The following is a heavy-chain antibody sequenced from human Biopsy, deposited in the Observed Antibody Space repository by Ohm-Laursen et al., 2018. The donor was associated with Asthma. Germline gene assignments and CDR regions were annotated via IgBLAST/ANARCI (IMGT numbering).Heavy chain of an antibody. CDR1: GGTFSSYA. V-gene: IGHV1-69*01. CDR3: AIDFLFQHGSSWYYYYYGMDV. CDR2: IIPIFGTA. D-gene: IGHD6-13*01. J-gene: IGHJ6*02. Sequence: GSSVKVSRKASGGTFSSYAISWGRQAPGQGLEWMGGIIPIFGTANYAQKFQGRVTITADESTSTAYMELSSLRSEDTAVYYFAIDFLFQHGSSWYYYYYGMDVWGQGTTVTVSS.